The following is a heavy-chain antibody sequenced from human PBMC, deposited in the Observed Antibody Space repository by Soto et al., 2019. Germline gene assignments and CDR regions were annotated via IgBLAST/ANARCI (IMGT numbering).Heavy chain of an antibody. CDR3: ARGVVSTGYFDS. Sequence: EVQLAESGGGVVQPGGSLRLSCAASGFTFSDHYMDWVRQAPGKGLEWVGRSRDKVHSHTTEYAASVKGRFTISRGDSENSLYLQMNSLKTEDTAVYYCARGVVSTGYFDSWRQGTLVTVSS. D-gene: IGHD5-12*01. J-gene: IGHJ4*02. CDR2: SRDKVHSHTT. CDR1: GFTFSDHY. V-gene: IGHV3-72*01.